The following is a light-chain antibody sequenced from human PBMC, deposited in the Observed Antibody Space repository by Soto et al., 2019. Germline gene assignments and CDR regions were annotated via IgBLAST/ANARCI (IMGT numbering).Light chain of an antibody. CDR2: GAS. J-gene: IGKJ1*01. Sequence: TLLTQSPSSLSASVGDRVTITCRASQGISSYLAWFQQKPGKAPKLLIYGASTLQSGVPSRFSGSGSETDFTLTISSLQPDDFATYYCQQYNPYSPWTFGQGTKVDIK. V-gene: IGKV1-9*01. CDR3: QQYNPYSPWT. CDR1: QGISSY.